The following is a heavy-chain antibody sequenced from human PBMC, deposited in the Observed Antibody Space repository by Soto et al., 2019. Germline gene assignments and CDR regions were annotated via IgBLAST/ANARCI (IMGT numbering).Heavy chain of an antibody. CDR3: TRGPVQRWNDDVGPLDY. CDR1: GFTFSSYA. CDR2: IWYDGTRK. D-gene: IGHD1-1*01. Sequence: QVKLVESRGGVVQPGRSLRLSCAASGFTFSSYAMQWVRQAPGKGLEWVSLIWYDGTRKHYADSVKGRFTISRDDAKNMVSLEMISLRAEDTAVYYCTRGPVQRWNDDVGPLDYWGQGTLVTVSS. J-gene: IGHJ4*02. V-gene: IGHV3-33*01.